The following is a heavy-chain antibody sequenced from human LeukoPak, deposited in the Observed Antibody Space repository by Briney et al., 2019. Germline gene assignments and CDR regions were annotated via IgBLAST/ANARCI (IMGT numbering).Heavy chain of an antibody. J-gene: IGHJ4*02. CDR1: GFTFSSYA. Sequence: GGSLRLSCAASGFTFSSYAMHWVRQAPGKGLEWVAVISYDGSNKYYADSVKGRFTISRDNSKNTLYLQMNSLRAEDTAVYYCARELTGIGYYFDYWGQGTLVTVSS. V-gene: IGHV3-30-3*01. CDR2: ISYDGSNK. CDR3: ARELTGIGYYFDY.